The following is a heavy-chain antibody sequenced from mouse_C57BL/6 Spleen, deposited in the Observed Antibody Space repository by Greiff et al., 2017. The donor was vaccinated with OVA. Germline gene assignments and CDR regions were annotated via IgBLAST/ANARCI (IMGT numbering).Heavy chain of an antibody. D-gene: IGHD2-3*01. J-gene: IGHJ3*01. V-gene: IGHV2-2*01. CDR3: ARWDDGYPWFAY. Sequence: QVQLQQSGPGLVQPSQSLSITCTVSGFSLTSYGVHWVRQSPGKGLEWLGVIWSGGSTDYNAAFISRMSISKDNSKSQVFFKMNSLQADDTAIYYCARWDDGYPWFAYWGQGTLVTVSA. CDR2: IWSGGST. CDR1: GFSLTSYG.